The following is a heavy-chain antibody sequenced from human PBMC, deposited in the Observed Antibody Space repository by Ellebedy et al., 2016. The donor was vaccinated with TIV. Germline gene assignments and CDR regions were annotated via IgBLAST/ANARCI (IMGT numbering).Heavy chain of an antibody. Sequence: ASVKVSCKASGYTFTSYGISWVRQAPGQGLEWMGWISAHNDNTNYAQKLQGRVTMTTDTSMSTAYMELRSLGYDDTAVYYCARIEATAFDYWGQGTLVTVSS. CDR1: GYTFTSYG. D-gene: IGHD5-12*01. J-gene: IGHJ4*02. V-gene: IGHV1-18*01. CDR2: ISAHNDNT. CDR3: ARIEATAFDY.